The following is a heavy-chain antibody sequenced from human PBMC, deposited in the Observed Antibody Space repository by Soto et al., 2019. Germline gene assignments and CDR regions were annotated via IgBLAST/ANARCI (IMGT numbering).Heavy chain of an antibody. CDR2: IWYDGSNK. Sequence: GGSLRLSCAASGFTFSSYGMHWVRQAPGKGLEWVAVIWYDGSNKYYADSVKGRFTISRDNSKNTLYLQMNSLRAEDTAVYYCARELSSGWLVYYYYGMDVWGQGTTVTVSS. CDR3: ARELSSGWLVYYYYGMDV. J-gene: IGHJ6*02. CDR1: GFTFSSYG. D-gene: IGHD6-19*01. V-gene: IGHV3-33*01.